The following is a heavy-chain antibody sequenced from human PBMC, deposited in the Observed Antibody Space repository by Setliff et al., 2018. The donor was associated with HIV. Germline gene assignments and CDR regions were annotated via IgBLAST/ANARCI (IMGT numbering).Heavy chain of an antibody. Sequence: SETLSLTCTVSGGSISSYYWSWIRQPPGRGLEWIGYIYYSGSTNYNPSLKSRVTISVDTSKNQFSLKLSSVIAADTAVYYCARIFGDQGYYYGMDIWGQGTTVTVSS. D-gene: IGHD3-3*01. CDR2: IYYSGST. CDR3: ARIFGDQGYYYGMDI. J-gene: IGHJ6*02. V-gene: IGHV4-59*01. CDR1: GGSISSYY.